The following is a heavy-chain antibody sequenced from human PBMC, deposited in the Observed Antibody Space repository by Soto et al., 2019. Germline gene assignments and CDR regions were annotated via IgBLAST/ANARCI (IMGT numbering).Heavy chain of an antibody. CDR1: GYTFTSYG. J-gene: IGHJ4*02. D-gene: IGHD3-10*01. V-gene: IGHV1-18*01. Sequence: QVHLVQSGAEVKKPGTSVKVSCKGSGYTFTSYGITWVRQDPGQGLEWMGWISAHNGNTNYAQQLQGRVTVTSDTSTSTAYMELRSLRSDDTAVYYCERGRDGEYGGQGALVTVSS. CDR2: ISAHNGNT. CDR3: ERGRDGEY.